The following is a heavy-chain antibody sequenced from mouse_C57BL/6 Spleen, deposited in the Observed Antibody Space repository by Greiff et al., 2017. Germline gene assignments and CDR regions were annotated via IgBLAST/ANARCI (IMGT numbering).Heavy chain of an antibody. D-gene: IGHD1-1*01. Sequence: VQLQQPGAELVKPGASVKVSCKASGYTFTSYWMHWVKQRPGQGLEWIGRIHPSDSDTNYNQKFKGKATLTVDKSSSTAYMQLSSLTSEDYAVYDCAHYGSSYVGWYFDVWGTGTTGTVSS. CDR3: AHYGSSYVGWYFDV. J-gene: IGHJ1*03. CDR2: IHPSDSDT. CDR1: GYTFTSYW. V-gene: IGHV1-74*01.